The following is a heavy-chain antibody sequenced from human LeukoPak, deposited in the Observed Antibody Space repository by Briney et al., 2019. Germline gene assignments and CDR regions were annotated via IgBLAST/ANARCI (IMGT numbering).Heavy chain of an antibody. Sequence: GGSLRLSCAGSGFSFSSYGMHWVRQAPGKGLEWMAFMRSDGSNKYYADSVKGRFTISRDNSKNTLYLQMDSLRVEDTAVYYCARAHNWKYGTFDYWGQGTLVTVSS. V-gene: IGHV3-30*02. CDR3: ARAHNWKYGTFDY. D-gene: IGHD1-20*01. CDR1: GFSFSSYG. CDR2: MRSDGSNK. J-gene: IGHJ4*02.